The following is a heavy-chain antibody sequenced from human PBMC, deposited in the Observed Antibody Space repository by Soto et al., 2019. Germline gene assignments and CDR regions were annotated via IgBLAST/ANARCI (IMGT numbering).Heavy chain of an antibody. CDR2: ISGSGGST. CDR1: GFTFSSYA. D-gene: IGHD2-2*01. V-gene: IGHV3-23*01. Sequence: GGSLSLSCAASGFTFSSYAMSWVRQAPGKGLEWVSAISGSGGSTYYAHSVKGRFTISRDNSKNTLYLQMTSLRAAGTAVYYCAKGGCSSTSCPFYYGMDVWGQGTTVTVSS. J-gene: IGHJ6*02. CDR3: AKGGCSSTSCPFYYGMDV.